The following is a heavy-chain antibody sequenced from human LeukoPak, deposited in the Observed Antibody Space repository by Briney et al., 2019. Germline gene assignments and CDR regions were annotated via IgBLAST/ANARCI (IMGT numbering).Heavy chain of an antibody. CDR1: GGTFSSYA. CDR3: ARSLRFLEWLSAFDY. V-gene: IGHV1-69*13. Sequence: ASVKVSCKASGGTFSSYAISWVRQATGQGLEWMGGIIPIFGTANYAQKFQGRVTITADESTSTAYMELSSLRSEDTAVYYCARSLRFLEWLSAFDYWGQGTLVTVSS. J-gene: IGHJ4*02. CDR2: IIPIFGTA. D-gene: IGHD3-3*01.